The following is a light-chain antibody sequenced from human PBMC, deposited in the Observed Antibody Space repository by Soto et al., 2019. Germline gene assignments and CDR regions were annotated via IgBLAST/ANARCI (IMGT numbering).Light chain of an antibody. V-gene: IGKV3D-15*01. CDR2: GAS. CDR1: QSVSSN. Sequence: EIVMTQSPATLSVSPGERATLSCRASQSVSSNLAWYQQKPGQAPRLLIYGASTRATGIPARFSGSGSGTDFTLTISSLQVEDFATYYCQQSYSSLQTFGQGTKVDIK. CDR3: QQSYSSLQT. J-gene: IGKJ1*01.